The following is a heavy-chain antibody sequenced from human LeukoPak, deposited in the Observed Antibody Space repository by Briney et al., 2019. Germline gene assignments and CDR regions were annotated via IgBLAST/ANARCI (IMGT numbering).Heavy chain of an antibody. CDR2: IYHSGST. CDR3: ARGRVPGA. Sequence: TSETLSLTCTVSGVSITSYFRSWIRQPPGRGLEWIGYIYHSGSTNSNPSLKSRVSISLDTSKNQFSLKLSSVTAADTAVYYCARGRVPGAWGQGTLVTVSS. V-gene: IGHV4-59*01. J-gene: IGHJ4*02. CDR1: GVSITSYF. D-gene: IGHD6-19*01.